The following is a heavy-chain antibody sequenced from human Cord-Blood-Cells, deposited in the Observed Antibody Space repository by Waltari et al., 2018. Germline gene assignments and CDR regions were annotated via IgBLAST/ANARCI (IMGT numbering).Heavy chain of an antibody. J-gene: IGHJ4*02. Sequence: QVQLQESGPGLVKPSETLSLTCTVSGGSISSYYRSRIGQPAGEGLEWIGRIYTSGSTNYNPSLKSRVTMSVDTSKNQFSLKLSSVTAADTAVYYCARGARGYYDSSGYYEFDYWGQGTLVTVSS. V-gene: IGHV4-4*07. CDR2: IYTSGST. CDR1: GGSISSYY. D-gene: IGHD3-22*01. CDR3: ARGARGYYDSSGYYEFDY.